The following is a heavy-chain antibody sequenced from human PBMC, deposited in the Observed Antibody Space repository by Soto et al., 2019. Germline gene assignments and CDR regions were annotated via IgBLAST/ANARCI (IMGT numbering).Heavy chain of an antibody. D-gene: IGHD3-10*01. V-gene: IGHV4-59*01. CDR2: IYYSGST. J-gene: IGHJ5*02. CDR3: ARERRYYGSGSYYPPAANWFDP. Sequence: QVQLQESGPGLVKPSETLSLTCTVSGGSISSYYWSWIRQPPGKGLEWIGYIYYSGSTNYNPSLKSRVTISVDTAKNQFSLKRSSVTAVDTAVYYCARERRYYGSGSYYPPAANWFDPWGQGTLVTVSS. CDR1: GGSISSYY.